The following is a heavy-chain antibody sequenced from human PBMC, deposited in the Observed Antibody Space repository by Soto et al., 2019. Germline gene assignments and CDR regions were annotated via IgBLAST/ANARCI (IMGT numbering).Heavy chain of an antibody. V-gene: IGHV3-23*01. Sequence: EVQLLESGGSLVQPGGSLRLSCAASGFTFSSYAMTWVRQAPGKALEWVSTISSNGGSTFYADSVKGRFTISRDNSKITLSLQMNSLRAEDTALYYCAKSGSGWSKFDYWGQGTLVTVSS. CDR3: AKSGSGWSKFDY. D-gene: IGHD6-19*01. J-gene: IGHJ4*02. CDR1: GFTFSSYA. CDR2: ISSNGGST.